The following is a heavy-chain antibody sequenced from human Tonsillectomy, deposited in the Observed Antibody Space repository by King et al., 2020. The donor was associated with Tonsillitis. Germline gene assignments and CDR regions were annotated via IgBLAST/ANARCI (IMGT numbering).Heavy chain of an antibody. CDR2: ISGSGASK. V-gene: IGHV3-23*04. CDR1: GFTFTSYA. J-gene: IGHJ5*02. CDR3: AKGGEAVAVWFDP. Sequence: VQLVESGGGLVQPGGSLRLSCATSGFTFTSYAMSWVRQAPGKGLEWVSAISGSGASKNYADSVKGRFAISRDNSKNTLYRQMNSLRAEDTDVYYCAKGGEAVAVWFDPWGQGTLVTVSS. D-gene: IGHD6-19*01.